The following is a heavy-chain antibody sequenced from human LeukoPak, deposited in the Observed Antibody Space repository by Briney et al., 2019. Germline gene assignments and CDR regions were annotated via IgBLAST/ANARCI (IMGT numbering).Heavy chain of an antibody. CDR1: GGSITSDY. CDR2: ISYSGST. CDR3: ARFYYDSRGYWYYFDY. J-gene: IGHJ4*02. D-gene: IGHD3-22*01. V-gene: IGHV4-59*08. Sequence: PSETLSLTCTVSGGSITSDYWSWIRQPPGKGLEWIGYISYSGSTSYDPSLKSRVTISGDSSKKQFSLKLSSVTAADTDVYYCARFYYDSRGYWYYFDYWGQGTLVTVSS.